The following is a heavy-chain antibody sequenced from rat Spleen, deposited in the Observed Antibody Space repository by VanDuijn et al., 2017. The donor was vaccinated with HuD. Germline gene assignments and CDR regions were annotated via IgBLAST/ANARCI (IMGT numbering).Heavy chain of an antibody. CDR1: GFTFSNYG. CDR3: TTLRYNWGVMDA. Sequence: EVQLVESAGGLVQPGRSLKLSCAASGFTFSNYGMAWVRQAPTKGLEWVASITNSGGSTYYRDSVKGRFTISRDNAKSTLYLQMDSLRSEDTATYYCTTLRYNWGVMDAWGQGASVTVSS. J-gene: IGHJ4*01. D-gene: IGHD1-5*01. V-gene: IGHV5-27*01. CDR2: ITNSGGST.